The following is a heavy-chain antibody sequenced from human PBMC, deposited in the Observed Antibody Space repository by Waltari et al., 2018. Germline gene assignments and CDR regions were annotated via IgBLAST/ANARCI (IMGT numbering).Heavy chain of an antibody. CDR3: ATSQIRGRAY. Sequence: EVQLVESGGGLVQPGGSLRLSCAASGFTFRSYSMNWVRQAPRKGLEWVSYISSSSSTIYYADSVKGRFTISRDNAKNSLYLQMNSLRAEDTAVYYCATSQIRGRAYWGQGTLVTVSS. V-gene: IGHV3-48*01. CDR2: ISSSSSTI. J-gene: IGHJ4*02. CDR1: GFTFRSYS.